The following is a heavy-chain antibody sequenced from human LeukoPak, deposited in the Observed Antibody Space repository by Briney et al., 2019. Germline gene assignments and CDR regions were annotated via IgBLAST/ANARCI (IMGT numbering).Heavy chain of an antibody. Sequence: MTSETLSLTCTVSGGSISSGDYYWSWIRQPPGKGLEWIGCIYYSGSTYYNPSLKSRVTISVDTSKNQFSLKLSSVTAADTAVYYCARVISSSHYWYFDLWGRGTLVTVSS. CDR3: ARVISSSHYWYFDL. D-gene: IGHD6-13*01. V-gene: IGHV4-30-4*02. CDR2: IYYSGST. CDR1: GGSISSGDYY. J-gene: IGHJ2*01.